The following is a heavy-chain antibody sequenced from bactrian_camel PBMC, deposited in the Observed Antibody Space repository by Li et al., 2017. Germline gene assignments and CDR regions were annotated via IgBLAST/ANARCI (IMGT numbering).Heavy chain of an antibody. CDR3: AARGPYCYTKYLYVTLL. Sequence: VQLVESGGGSVQAGGSLRLSCEASGITEGTNCIGWFRQVPGKEREGVAAIMILGSTTYYADSVKGRGTISQDDAKNTVYLQMNSLKPEDTAMYYCAARGPYCYTKYLYVTLLIGARGPRSPSP. CDR2: IMILGSTT. CDR1: GITEGTNC. D-gene: IGHD2*01. V-gene: IGHV3S31*01. J-gene: IGHJ6*01.